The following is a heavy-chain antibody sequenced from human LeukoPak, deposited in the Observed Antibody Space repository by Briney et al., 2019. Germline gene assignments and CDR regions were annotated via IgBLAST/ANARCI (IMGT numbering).Heavy chain of an antibody. CDR2: IDPSGGVA. Sequence: GGSLRLSCAASGFTFSNYAMTWVRQAPGKRLEWVATIDPSGGVAYYADSVKGRFTLSRDNPRNTLYLHMNSLRVEDTAVYYCARDFSFDYWGQGTLLTVSS. J-gene: IGHJ4*02. CDR3: ARDFSFDY. D-gene: IGHD2/OR15-2a*01. V-gene: IGHV3-23*01. CDR1: GFTFSNYA.